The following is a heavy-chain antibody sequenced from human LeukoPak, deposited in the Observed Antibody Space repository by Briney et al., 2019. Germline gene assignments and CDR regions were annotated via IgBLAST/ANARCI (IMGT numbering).Heavy chain of an antibody. V-gene: IGHV4-39*01. D-gene: IGHD1-26*01. J-gene: IGHJ3*02. CDR1: GGSISSSSYY. CDR2: IYYSGST. Sequence: SETLSLTCTVSGGSISSSSYYWGWIRQPPGKGLEWIGSIYYSGSTYYNPSLKSRVTISVDTSKNQFSLKLSSVTAADTTVYYCARLVRGRGSYVAFDIWGQGTMVTVSS. CDR3: ARLVRGRGSYVAFDI.